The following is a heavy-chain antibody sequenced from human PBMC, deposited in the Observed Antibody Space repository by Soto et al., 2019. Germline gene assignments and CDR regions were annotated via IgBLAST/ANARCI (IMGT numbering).Heavy chain of an antibody. Sequence: QVQLQESGPGLVKPSGTLSLTCAVSGGSISSSNWWRWVRQPPGKGLEWIGEIYHRGSTNYNPSLESRVTIAADQSKNRVSRNLGSVTAADTAVYYCGRVVDSQLWSAFFGGFDIWGQGPGVTVSP. D-gene: IGHD5-18*01. J-gene: IGHJ3*02. CDR1: GGSISSSNW. CDR2: IYHRGST. CDR3: GRVVDSQLWSAFFGGFDI. V-gene: IGHV4-4*02.